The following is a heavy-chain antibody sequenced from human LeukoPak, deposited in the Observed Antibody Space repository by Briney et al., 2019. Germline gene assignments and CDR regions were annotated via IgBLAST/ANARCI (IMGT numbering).Heavy chain of an antibody. J-gene: IGHJ4*02. CDR3: GVGASSASEFDY. CDR1: GFTFSDYA. D-gene: IGHD1-26*01. CDR2: ITGSSYNK. V-gene: IGHV3-21*01. Sequence: GGSLRLSCAASGFTFSDYALNWVRQAPGKGLELISSITGSSYNKYYAESLKGRVTISRDNAKNSLYLQMDSLRAEDTAVYYCGVGASSASEFDYWGQGTLVTVSS.